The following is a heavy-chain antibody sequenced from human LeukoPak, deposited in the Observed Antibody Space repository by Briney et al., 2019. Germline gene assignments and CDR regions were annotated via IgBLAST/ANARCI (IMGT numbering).Heavy chain of an antibody. D-gene: IGHD1-26*01. CDR1: GFTFSSYW. Sequence: PGGSLRLSCAASGFTFSSYWLRWVRQAPGKGLEWVSSINRDGSETYYVDSVKGRFTISRDKAKNSPYLQINSMRADDTAMYYYARACGGSNSDYWGQGTLVTVSS. V-gene: IGHV3-7*05. CDR2: INRDGSET. CDR3: ARACGGSNSDY. J-gene: IGHJ4*01.